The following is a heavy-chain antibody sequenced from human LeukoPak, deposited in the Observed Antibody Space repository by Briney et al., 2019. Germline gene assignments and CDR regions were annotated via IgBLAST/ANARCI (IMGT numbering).Heavy chain of an antibody. CDR2: ISGSGGST. D-gene: IGHD3-10*01. V-gene: IGHV3-23*01. CDR1: GFTFSSYG. J-gene: IGHJ4*02. CDR3: ARVGVLLWFGEPEGYFDY. Sequence: GGTLRLSCAGSGFTFSSYGMSWVRQAPGKGLEWVSAISGSGGSTYYADSVKGRFTISRDNSKNSLYLQMNSLRAEDTAVYYCARVGVLLWFGEPEGYFDYWGQGTLVTVSS.